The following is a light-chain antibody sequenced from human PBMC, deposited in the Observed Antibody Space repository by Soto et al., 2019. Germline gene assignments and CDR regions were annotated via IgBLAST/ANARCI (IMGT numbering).Light chain of an antibody. Sequence: QSVLTQPPSVSGAPGQRVTISCTGSSSNIGAGYDVHWYQQLPGTAPKLLSYGNSNRPSGVPDRFSGSKSGTSASLAITGLQAEDEADYYCQSYDSSLSGVVFGGGHKVTVL. CDR3: QSYDSSLSGVV. J-gene: IGLJ2*01. CDR2: GNS. CDR1: SSNIGAGYD. V-gene: IGLV1-40*01.